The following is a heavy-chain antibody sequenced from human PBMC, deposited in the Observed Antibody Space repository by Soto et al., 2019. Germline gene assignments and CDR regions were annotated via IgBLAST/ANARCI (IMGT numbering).Heavy chain of an antibody. J-gene: IGHJ6*02. V-gene: IGHV3-33*01. CDR3: ARDTRLYDSSGYGLYYYGMDV. CDR1: GFTFSSYG. D-gene: IGHD3-22*01. CDR2: IWYDGSNK. Sequence: GGSLRLSCAASGFTFSSYGMHWVRQAPGKGLEGVAVIWYDGSNKYYADSVKGRFTISRDNSKNTLYLEMNSLRAGDTAVYYTARDTRLYDSSGYGLYYYGMDVWGQGTTVTVSS.